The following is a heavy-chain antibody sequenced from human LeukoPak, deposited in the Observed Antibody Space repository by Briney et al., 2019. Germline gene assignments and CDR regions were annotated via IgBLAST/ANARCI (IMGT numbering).Heavy chain of an antibody. D-gene: IGHD1-26*01. CDR2: INHSGST. J-gene: IGHJ3*02. CDR3: ARAPSGATNDALDI. V-gene: IGHV4-34*01. Sequence: SETLSLTCAVYGGSFSGYYWSWIRQPPGKGLEWIGEINHSGSTNYNPSLKSRVTISVDTSKNQFSLKLSSVTAADTAVYYCARAPSGATNDALDIWGQGTMVTVSS. CDR1: GGSFSGYY.